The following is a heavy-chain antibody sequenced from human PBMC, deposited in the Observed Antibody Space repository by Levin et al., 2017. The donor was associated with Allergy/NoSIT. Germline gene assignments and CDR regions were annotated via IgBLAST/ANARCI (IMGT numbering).Heavy chain of an antibody. CDR1: GFTFSSYS. CDR3: ARDGNTGVWGY. D-gene: IGHD4-23*01. J-gene: IGHJ4*02. CDR2: ISSSSSTI. Sequence: GESLKISCAASGFTFSSYSMNWVRQAPGKGLEWVSYISSSSSTIYYADSVKGRFTISRDNAKNSLYLQMNSLRAEDTAVYYCARDGNTGVWGYWGQGTLVTVSS. V-gene: IGHV3-48*01.